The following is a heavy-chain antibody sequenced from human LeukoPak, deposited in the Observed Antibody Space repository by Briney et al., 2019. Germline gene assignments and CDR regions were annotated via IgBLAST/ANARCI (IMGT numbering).Heavy chain of an antibody. J-gene: IGHJ4*02. D-gene: IGHD3-9*01. CDR3: ARVHYDILNGYSYFDY. CDR1: GYTFTSYG. V-gene: IGHV1-18*01. Sequence: ASVYVSCKASGYTFTSYGISWVRQAPGQGLEWMGWISAYNDNTNYAQKLQGRVTMTTDTSTSTAYMELRSLRSDETAVYYCARVHYDILNGYSYFDYWGQGTLVTVSS. CDR2: ISAYNDNT.